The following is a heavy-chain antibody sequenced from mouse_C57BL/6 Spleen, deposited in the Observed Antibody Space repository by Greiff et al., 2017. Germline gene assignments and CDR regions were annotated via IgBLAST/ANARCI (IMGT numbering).Heavy chain of an antibody. J-gene: IGHJ2*01. CDR1: GYAFSSSW. Sequence: QVQLQQSGPELVKPGASVKISCKASGYAFSSSWMNWVKQRPGKGLEWIGRIYPGDGDTNYNGKFKGKATLTADKSSSTAYMQLSSLTSEDSAVYFCARYYDIDYWGQGTTLTVSS. D-gene: IGHD2-4*01. V-gene: IGHV1-82*01. CDR3: ARYYDIDY. CDR2: IYPGDGDT.